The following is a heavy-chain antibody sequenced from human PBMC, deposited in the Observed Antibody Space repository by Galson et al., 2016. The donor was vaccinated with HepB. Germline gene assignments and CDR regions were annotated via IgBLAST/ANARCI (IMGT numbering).Heavy chain of an antibody. V-gene: IGHV3-23*01. CDR2: ISGSGLFT. D-gene: IGHD1/OR15-1a*01. Sequence: SLRLSCAASGFNFNSYVMSWVRQAPGRGLEWVSGISGSGLFTYYADSVKGRFSISRDKSKNTLFLQMNSLRAEDTAVYHCAKAEKWEHDFWGQGTLVTVSS. CDR1: GFNFNSYV. J-gene: IGHJ4*02. CDR3: AKAEKWEHDF.